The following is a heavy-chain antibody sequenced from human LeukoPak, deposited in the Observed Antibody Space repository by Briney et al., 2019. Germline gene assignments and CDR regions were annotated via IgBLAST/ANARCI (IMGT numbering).Heavy chain of an antibody. V-gene: IGHV4-34*01. J-gene: IGHJ3*02. Sequence: PSETLSLTCAVYGGSFSGYYWSWIRQPPGKGLEWIGEINHSGSTNYNPSLKSRVTISVDTSKNQFSLKLSSVTAADTAVYYCARAPTNYDFWSGYYRPDAFDIWGQGTMVTVSS. CDR3: ARAPTNYDFWSGYYRPDAFDI. CDR1: GGSFSGYY. D-gene: IGHD3-3*01. CDR2: INHSGST.